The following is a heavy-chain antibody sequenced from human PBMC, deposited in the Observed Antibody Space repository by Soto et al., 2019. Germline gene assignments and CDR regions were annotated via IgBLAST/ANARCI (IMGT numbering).Heavy chain of an antibody. V-gene: IGHV4-31*03. CDR1: GGSISRGSYY. D-gene: IGHD5-18*01. Sequence: QVQLQESGPGLVKPSQTLSLTCTVSGGSISRGSYYWSWIRQHPGKGLEWIGYIYYSGSTYYNPSLTSRVTISVDTSKNQFSLKLSSVTAAETAVYYCARTDTAMALDWGQGTLVTVSS. CDR3: ARTDTAMALD. CDR2: IYYSGST. J-gene: IGHJ4*02.